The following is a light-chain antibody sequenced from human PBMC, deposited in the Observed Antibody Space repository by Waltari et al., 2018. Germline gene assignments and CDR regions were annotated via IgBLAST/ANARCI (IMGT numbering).Light chain of an antibody. Sequence: DIVMTQSPDSLAVSLGERATINCKSSQSVLYSSNNKNYLAWYQQKPGQPPKLLIYWASTGESGVPERFSGSGSGTDFTLTISSLQAEDVAVYYCQQYYSTPPTFGQGTKVEIK. J-gene: IGKJ1*01. CDR3: QQYYSTPPT. V-gene: IGKV4-1*01. CDR2: WAS. CDR1: QSVLYSSNNKNY.